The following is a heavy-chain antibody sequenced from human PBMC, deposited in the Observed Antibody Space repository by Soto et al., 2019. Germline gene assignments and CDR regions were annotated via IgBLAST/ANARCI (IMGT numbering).Heavy chain of an antibody. Sequence: QVQLQESGPGLVKPSETLSLTCTVSGDSISSDYWSWSRQLPGKGLEWIGFIYYGGSINYNPSLESRVDIAVDTSKTQCSLKLTSVTAADTAVYYCARHWDWGSLVYWGHGTLVTVSS. CDR1: GDSISSDY. D-gene: IGHD3-16*01. V-gene: IGHV4-59*08. J-gene: IGHJ4*01. CDR3: ARHWDWGSLVY. CDR2: IYYGGSI.